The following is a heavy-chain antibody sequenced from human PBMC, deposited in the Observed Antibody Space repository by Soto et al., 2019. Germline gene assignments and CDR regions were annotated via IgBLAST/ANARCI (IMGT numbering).Heavy chain of an antibody. CDR3: ARVTPIFGEVINYYYYYKDV. CDR2: IYYSGST. J-gene: IGHJ6*03. CDR1: GGSISSYY. D-gene: IGHD3-3*01. V-gene: IGHV4-59*01. Sequence: SETLSLTCTVSGGSISSYYWSWIRQPPGKGLEWIGYIYYSGSTNYNPSLKSRVTISVDTSKNQFSLKLSSVTAADTAVYYCARVTPIFGEVINYYYYYKDVCGKGTTVTVSS.